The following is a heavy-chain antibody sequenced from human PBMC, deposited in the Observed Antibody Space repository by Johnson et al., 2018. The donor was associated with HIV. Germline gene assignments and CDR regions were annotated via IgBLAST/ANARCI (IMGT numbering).Heavy chain of an antibody. CDR1: GLNFSDSS. CDR3: ARGRIGMNVGDLRGGGFDI. Sequence: QMMLVESGGGVVQPETSMRLSCAAFGLNFSDSSMHWVRQAPGKGLEWVAVISFAGSTKYHADSVKGRFTISRDTSNNTLYLHVPSLGVEDTAVYFCARGRIGMNVGDLRGGGFDIWGHGTKVTVSS. D-gene: IGHD2-21*01. J-gene: IGHJ3*02. CDR2: ISFAGSTK. V-gene: IGHV3-30*04.